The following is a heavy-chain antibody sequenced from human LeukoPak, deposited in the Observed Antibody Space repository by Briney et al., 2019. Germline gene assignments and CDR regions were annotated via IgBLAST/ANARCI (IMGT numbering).Heavy chain of an antibody. D-gene: IGHD3-10*01. CDR2: ISGSGGST. CDR3: ARGAYGSGSYGDNWFDP. J-gene: IGHJ5*02. CDR1: GFTFSSYA. Sequence: GGSLRLSRAASGFTFSSYAMSWVRQAPGKGLEWVSAISGSGGSTYYADSVKGRFTISRDNSKNTLYLQMNSLRAEDTAVYYCARGAYGSGSYGDNWFDPWGQGTLVTVSS. V-gene: IGHV3-23*01.